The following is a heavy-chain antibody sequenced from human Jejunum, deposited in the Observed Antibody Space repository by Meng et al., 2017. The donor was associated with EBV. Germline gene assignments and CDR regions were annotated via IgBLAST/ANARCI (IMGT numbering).Heavy chain of an antibody. CDR3: AKSNDYSLNS. CDR1: GDSNRSSHW. J-gene: IGHJ4*02. Sequence: QVELWESGPGLVKPSGTLPLTCAVSGDSNRSSHWWSWVRQPPGKGLEWIGEMHPGGSTNYNPSLKSRVNISVDNSKNQFSLKLTSVNAADTAVYYCAKSNDYSLNSWGQGTLVTVSS. D-gene: IGHD4-11*01. V-gene: IGHV4-4*02. CDR2: MHPGGST.